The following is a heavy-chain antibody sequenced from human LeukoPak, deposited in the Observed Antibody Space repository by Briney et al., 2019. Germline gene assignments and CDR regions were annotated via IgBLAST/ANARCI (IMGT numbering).Heavy chain of an antibody. Sequence: GGSLRLSCVASGFTFNNYAMTWVRQAPGKGLEWVSSISSSSSYIYYADSVKGRFTISRDNAKNSLYLQMNSLRAEDTAVYYCARDKHDSSGYLYYFDYWGQGTLVTVSS. V-gene: IGHV3-21*01. CDR2: ISSSSSYI. D-gene: IGHD3-22*01. CDR1: GFTFNNYA. J-gene: IGHJ4*02. CDR3: ARDKHDSSGYLYYFDY.